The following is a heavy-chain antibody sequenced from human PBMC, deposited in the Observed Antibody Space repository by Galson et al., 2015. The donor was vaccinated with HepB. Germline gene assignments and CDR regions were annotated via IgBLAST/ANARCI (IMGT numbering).Heavy chain of an antibody. J-gene: IGHJ5*02. Sequence: SETLSLTCAVYGGSFSGYYWSWIRQPPGKGLEWIGEINHSGGTNYNPSLKSRVTISVDTSKNQFSLKLSSVTAADTAVYYCARVRGRIAAHRKYNWFDPWGQGTLVTVSS. CDR1: GGSFSGYY. CDR3: ARVRGRIAAHRKYNWFDP. V-gene: IGHV4-34*01. CDR2: INHSGGT. D-gene: IGHD6-6*01.